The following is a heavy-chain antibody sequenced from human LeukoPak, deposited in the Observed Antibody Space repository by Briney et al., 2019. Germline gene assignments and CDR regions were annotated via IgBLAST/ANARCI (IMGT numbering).Heavy chain of an antibody. CDR2: VNPNSGGT. V-gene: IGHV1-2*02. J-gene: IGHJ3*02. D-gene: IGHD3-3*01. CDR3: ARDVAPTTISGVVTKPTAAFDI. CDR1: GYTFTGYY. Sequence: ASVGVSCKASGYTFTGYYIHWVRQAPGQGLEWMGWVNPNSGGTTYAQKFQGRVTMTRDTSISTANMELSRLRSDDTAVFYCARDVAPTTISGVVTKPTAAFDIWGQGTLVTVSS.